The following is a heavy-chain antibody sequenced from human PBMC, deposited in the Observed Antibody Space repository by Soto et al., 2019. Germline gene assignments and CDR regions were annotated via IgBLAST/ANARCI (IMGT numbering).Heavy chain of an antibody. D-gene: IGHD1-26*01. V-gene: IGHV4-59*12. Sequence: PSETLSLTCTVSGDSISNYYWSWIRQAPGKGLEWIGYINHSGSTNYNPSLKSRVTISVDTSKSQFSLKLSSVTAADTAVYYCARTVGATNWGDAFDIWGQGTMVTVSS. J-gene: IGHJ3*02. CDR2: INHSGST. CDR1: GDSISNYY. CDR3: ARTVGATNWGDAFDI.